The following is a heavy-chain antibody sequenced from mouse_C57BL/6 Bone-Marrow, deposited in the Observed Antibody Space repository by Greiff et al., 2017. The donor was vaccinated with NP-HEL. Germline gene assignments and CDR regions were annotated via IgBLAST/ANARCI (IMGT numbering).Heavy chain of an antibody. Sequence: VQRVESGAELARPGASVKMSCKASGYTFTSYTMHWVKQRPGQGLEWIGYINPSSGYTKYNQKFKDKATLTADKSSSTAYMQLSSLTSEDSAVYYCARRSKENFDYWGQGTTLTVSS. D-gene: IGHD2-5*01. CDR1: GYTFTSYT. J-gene: IGHJ2*01. CDR2: INPSSGYT. V-gene: IGHV1-4*01. CDR3: ARRSKENFDY.